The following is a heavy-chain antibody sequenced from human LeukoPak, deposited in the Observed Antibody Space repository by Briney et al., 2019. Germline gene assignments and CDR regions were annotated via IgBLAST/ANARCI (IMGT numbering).Heavy chain of an antibody. CDR3: ATTEAYYYGSGSSHDAFDI. CDR2: IYHSGST. CDR1: GGSISSSNW. D-gene: IGHD3-10*01. J-gene: IGHJ3*02. V-gene: IGHV4-4*02. Sequence: PSETLSLTCAVSGGSISSSNWWSWVRQPPGKGLEWIGEIYHSGSTNYNPSLKSRVTISVDKSKNQFSLKLSSVTAADTAVYYCATTEAYYYGSGSSHDAFDIWGQGTMVTVSS.